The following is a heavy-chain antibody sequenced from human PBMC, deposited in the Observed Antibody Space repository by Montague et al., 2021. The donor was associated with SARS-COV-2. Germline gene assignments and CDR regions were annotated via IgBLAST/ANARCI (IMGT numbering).Heavy chain of an antibody. J-gene: IGHJ4*02. CDR1: GFTFSRYE. CDR3: AKGGYGDYGHDFDF. CDR2: ISSGGDTI. Sequence: SLRLSCAASGFTFSRYEIHWVRQAPGKGLEWISYISSGGDTIYYTDSVKGRFTVSRDNAKNSLYLQMNSLRAEDTAVYYCAKGGYGDYGHDFDFWGQGTLVPVSS. D-gene: IGHD4-17*01. V-gene: IGHV3-48*03.